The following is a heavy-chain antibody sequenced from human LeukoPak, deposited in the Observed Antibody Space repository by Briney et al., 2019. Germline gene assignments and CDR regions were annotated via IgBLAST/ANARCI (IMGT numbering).Heavy chain of an antibody. CDR3: VRGRKYDDGWNTYRYGGFDP. D-gene: IGHD3-16*01. J-gene: IGHJ5*02. CDR2: MNTNSGNT. CDR1: GYTFNSFD. V-gene: IGHV1-8*01. Sequence: ASVKVSCKASGYTFNSFDINWVRQASGQGPEWMGWMNTNSGNTGYSQKFQGRVTMTRNISISTAYMELNSLLSEGTAVYYCVRGRKYDDGWNTYRYGGFDPWGQGTLVTVSS.